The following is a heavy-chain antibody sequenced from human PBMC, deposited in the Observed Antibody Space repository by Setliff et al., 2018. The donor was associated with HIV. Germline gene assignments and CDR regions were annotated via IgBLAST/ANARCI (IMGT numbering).Heavy chain of an antibody. V-gene: IGHV1-46*01. CDR3: GRNRGNGWYYYDS. Sequence: ASVKVSCKASGYTFTSYSLHWVRQAPGQGLEWMGVINPSGGSTAYAENFQGRVTMTRDTSTSAVYMEMRGLRSDDTAVYYCGRNRGNGWYYYDSWGQGTLVTVSS. D-gene: IGHD3-22*01. CDR1: GYTFTSYS. J-gene: IGHJ4*02. CDR2: INPSGGST.